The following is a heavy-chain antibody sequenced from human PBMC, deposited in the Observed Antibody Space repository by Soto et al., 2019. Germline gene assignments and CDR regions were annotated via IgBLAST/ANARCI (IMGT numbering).Heavy chain of an antibody. V-gene: IGHV1-18*04. CDR3: ARLDSSGYYYYYGMDV. J-gene: IGHJ6*02. Sequence: ASVKVSCKASGYTFTSDGISWVRQAPGQGLEWMGWIRAHNGDTDYAQQLQGHVTISADKSISTAYLQWSSLKASDTAMYYCARLDSSGYYYYYGMDVWGQGTTVTVSS. CDR1: GYTFTSDG. CDR2: IRAHNGDT. D-gene: IGHD3-22*01.